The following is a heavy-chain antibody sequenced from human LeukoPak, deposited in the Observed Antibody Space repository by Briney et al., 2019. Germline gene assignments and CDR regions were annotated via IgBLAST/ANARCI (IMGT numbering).Heavy chain of an antibody. V-gene: IGHV1-18*01. CDR1: GYTFTSYG. J-gene: IGHJ4*02. CDR2: ISAYNGNT. Sequence: ASVKVSCKAFGYTFTSYGISWVRQAPGQGLEWMGWISAYNGNTNYAQKLQGRVTMTTDTSTSTAYMELRSLRSDDTAVYYCARLWFGELFFDYWGQGTPVTVSS. D-gene: IGHD3-10*01. CDR3: ARLWFGELFFDY.